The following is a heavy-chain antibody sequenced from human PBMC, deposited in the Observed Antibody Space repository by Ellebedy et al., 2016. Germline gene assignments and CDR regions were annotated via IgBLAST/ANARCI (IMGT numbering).Heavy chain of an antibody. V-gene: IGHV3-33*01. CDR2: IWYDGSNK. CDR3: ASLSTLQLWSRMDY. Sequence: GESLKISCAASGFTFSSYGMHWVRQAPGKGLEWVAVIWYDGSNKYYADSVKGRFTISRDNSKNTLYLQMNSLRAEDTAVYYCASLSTLQLWSRMDYWGQGTLVTVSS. J-gene: IGHJ4*02. CDR1: GFTFSSYG. D-gene: IGHD5-18*01.